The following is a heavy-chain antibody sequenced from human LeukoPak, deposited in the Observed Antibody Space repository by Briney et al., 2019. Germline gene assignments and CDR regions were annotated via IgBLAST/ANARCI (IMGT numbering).Heavy chain of an antibody. CDR1: GGSISSYY. D-gene: IGHD3-10*01. Sequence: SETLSLTFTVSGGSISSYYWSWIRQPPGKGLAWIGYIYYSGNTNYNPSLKSRVTISVDTSKNQFSLKLSSVTAADTAVYYCARAEITMVLDYWGQGTLVTVSS. CDR3: ARAEITMVLDY. CDR2: IYYSGNT. J-gene: IGHJ4*02. V-gene: IGHV4-59*01.